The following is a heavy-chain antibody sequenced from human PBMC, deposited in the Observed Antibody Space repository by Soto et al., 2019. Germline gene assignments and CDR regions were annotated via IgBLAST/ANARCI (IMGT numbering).Heavy chain of an antibody. V-gene: IGHV4-39*01. J-gene: IGHJ4*02. CDR3: AEWLVQG. CDR1: GGSISSSSYY. CDR2: IYYSGST. Sequence: QLQLQESGPGLVKPSETLSLTCTVSGGSISSSSYYWGWIRQPPGKGLEWIGSIYYSGSTYYNPSLKGRGPLPGDTSKNYFPVKLSSVTAEDTAVYSGAEWLVQGWGQGTLVTFS. D-gene: IGHD6-19*01.